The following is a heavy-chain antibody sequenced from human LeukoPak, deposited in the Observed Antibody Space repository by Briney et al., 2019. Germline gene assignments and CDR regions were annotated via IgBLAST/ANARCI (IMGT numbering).Heavy chain of an antibody. CDR3: ARTTEGGYTYGYFYYYYMDV. CDR1: GGSFSGYY. V-gene: IGHV4-34*01. CDR2: INHSGST. D-gene: IGHD5-18*01. Sequence: SETLSLTCAVYGGSFSGYYWSWIRQPPGKGLERIGEINHSGSTNYNPSLKSRVTISVDTSKNQFSLKLRSVTAADTAVYYCARTTEGGYTYGYFYYYYMDVWGKGTTVTISS. J-gene: IGHJ6*03.